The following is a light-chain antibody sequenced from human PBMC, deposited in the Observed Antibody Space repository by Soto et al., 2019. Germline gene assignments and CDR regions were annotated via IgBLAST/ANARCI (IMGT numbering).Light chain of an antibody. J-gene: IGKJ5*01. CDR1: QSVSSN. Sequence: EIVLTQSPATLSVSPGEGVTLSCRASQSVSSNLAWYQQRPGQAPRLLIYGASTRATGIPARFSGSGSGTEFTLTISSLQSEDFAVYYCQQYNNWPITFGQGTRLEIK. V-gene: IGKV3-15*01. CDR2: GAS. CDR3: QQYNNWPIT.